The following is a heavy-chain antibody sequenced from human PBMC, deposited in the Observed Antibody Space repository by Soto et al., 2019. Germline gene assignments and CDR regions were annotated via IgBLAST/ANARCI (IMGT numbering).Heavy chain of an antibody. D-gene: IGHD5-12*01. J-gene: IGHJ4*02. Sequence: EVQLVESGGGLVKPGGSLRLSCAASGFTFSSYSMNWVRQAPGKGLEWVSSISSSNSYIYYADSVKGRFTISRDNAKNSLYLQMNSLRAEDTAVYYCARDRRDGYNFDYCGQGTLVTVSS. CDR1: GFTFSSYS. V-gene: IGHV3-21*01. CDR3: ARDRRDGYNFDY. CDR2: ISSSNSYI.